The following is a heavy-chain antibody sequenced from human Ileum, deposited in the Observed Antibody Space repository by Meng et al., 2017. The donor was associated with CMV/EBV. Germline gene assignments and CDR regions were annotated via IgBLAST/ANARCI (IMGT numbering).Heavy chain of an antibody. D-gene: IGHD2-8*01. CDR1: TFSSYA. V-gene: IGHV3-23*01. CDR3: AKAPSPYCSNGVCYSFDY. J-gene: IGHJ4*02. CDR2: ISDSGTST. Sequence: TFSSYAMSWVRPAQGTGLEWVSAISDSGTSTFYADSVKGRFAISRDNSKNTLYLQMNSLRAEDTAVYYCAKAPSPYCSNGVCYSFDYWGQGTLVTVSS.